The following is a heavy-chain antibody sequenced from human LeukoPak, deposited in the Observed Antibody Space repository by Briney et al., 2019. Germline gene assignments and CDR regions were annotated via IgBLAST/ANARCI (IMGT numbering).Heavy chain of an antibody. Sequence: PGGSLRLSCAASGFTFSNYAMSWVRQAPGKGLEWVSTISGSAGSTDYADSVKGRFTISRDNSKNTLYLQMNSLRAEDTAVYYCARARLRFLGWLFGGQGTLVTVSS. D-gene: IGHD3-3*01. CDR1: GFTFSNYA. V-gene: IGHV3-23*01. CDR2: ISGSAGST. CDR3: ARARLRFLGWLF. J-gene: IGHJ4*02.